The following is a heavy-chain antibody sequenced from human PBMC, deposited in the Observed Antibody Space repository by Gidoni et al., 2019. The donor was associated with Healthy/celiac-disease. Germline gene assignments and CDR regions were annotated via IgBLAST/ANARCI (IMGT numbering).Heavy chain of an antibody. D-gene: IGHD6-13*01. J-gene: IGHJ4*02. CDR1: GFTFSSDA. V-gene: IGHV3-30-3*01. Sequence: QVQLVESGGGVVQPGRSLRLSCAASGFTFSSDAMHWVRQAPGKGLEWVAVISYDGSNKYYADSVKGRFTISRDNSKNTLYLQMNSLRAEDTAVYYCARDEGRSSSWLSYWGQGTLVTVSS. CDR2: ISYDGSNK. CDR3: ARDEGRSSSWLSY.